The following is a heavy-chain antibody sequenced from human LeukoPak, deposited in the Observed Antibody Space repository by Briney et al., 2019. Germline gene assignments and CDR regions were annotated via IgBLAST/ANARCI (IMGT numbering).Heavy chain of an antibody. CDR2: INHSGST. D-gene: IGHD5-18*01. CDR3: ARLVYTAMVTYYYYYYMDV. Sequence: SETLSLTCAVYGGSFSGYYWSWIRRPPGKGLEWIGEINHSGSTNYNPSLKSRVTISVDTSKNQFSLKLSSVTAADTAVYYCARLVYTAMVTYYYYYYMDVWGKGTTVTVSS. V-gene: IGHV4-34*01. CDR1: GGSFSGYY. J-gene: IGHJ6*03.